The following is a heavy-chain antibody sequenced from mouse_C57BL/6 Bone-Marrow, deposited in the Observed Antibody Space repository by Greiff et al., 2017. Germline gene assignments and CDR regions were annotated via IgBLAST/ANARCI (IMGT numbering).Heavy chain of an antibody. D-gene: IGHD2-1*01. J-gene: IGHJ4*01. Sequence: VKVVESGPELVKPGASVKISCKASGYAFSSSWMNWVKQRPGKGLEWIGRIYPGDGDTNYNGKFKGKATLTADKSSSTAYMQLSSLTSEDSAVYFCARSAMVDAMDYWGQGTSVTVSS. CDR2: IYPGDGDT. CDR3: ARSAMVDAMDY. CDR1: GYAFSSSW. V-gene: IGHV1-82*01.